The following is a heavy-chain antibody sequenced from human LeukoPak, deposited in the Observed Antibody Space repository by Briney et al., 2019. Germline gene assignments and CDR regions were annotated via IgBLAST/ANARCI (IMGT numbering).Heavy chain of an antibody. D-gene: IGHD3-10*01. Sequence: PGGSLRLSCAASGFTFSSYSMNWVRQAPGKGLEWVSSISSSSSYIYYADSVKGRFTISRDNAKNSLYLQMNSLRAEDTAAYYCARDRITMVRGVILFDPWGQGTLVTVSS. V-gene: IGHV3-21*01. CDR1: GFTFSSYS. CDR3: ARDRITMVRGVILFDP. CDR2: ISSSSSYI. J-gene: IGHJ5*02.